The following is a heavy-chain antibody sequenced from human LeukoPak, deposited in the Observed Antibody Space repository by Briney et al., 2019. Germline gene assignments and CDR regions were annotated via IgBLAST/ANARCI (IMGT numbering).Heavy chain of an antibody. V-gene: IGHV5-51*01. J-gene: IGHJ4*02. CDR1: GYSFTNSW. CDR2: IYPGDSDT. D-gene: IGHD6-6*01. CDR3: ARLSAARSFDY. Sequence: GESLKISCKGSGYSFTNSWIRWVRQMPGKGLEWMGIIYPGDSDTRYSPSFQGQVTISADKSISTAYLQWSSLKASDTAMYYCARLSAARSFDYWGQGTLVTVSS.